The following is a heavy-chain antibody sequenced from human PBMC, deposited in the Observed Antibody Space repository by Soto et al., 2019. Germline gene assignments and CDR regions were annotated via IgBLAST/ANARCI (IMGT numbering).Heavy chain of an antibody. CDR3: AGYCSGGSCYSLNNYYYYYMDV. Sequence: GGSLRLSCAASGFTFSSYAMSWVRQAPGKGLEWVSAISGSGGSTYYADSVKGRFTISRDNSKNTLYLQMNSLRAEGTAVYYCAGYCSGGSCYSLNNYYYYYMDVWGKGTTVTVSS. D-gene: IGHD2-15*01. J-gene: IGHJ6*03. CDR1: GFTFSSYA. V-gene: IGHV3-23*01. CDR2: ISGSGGST.